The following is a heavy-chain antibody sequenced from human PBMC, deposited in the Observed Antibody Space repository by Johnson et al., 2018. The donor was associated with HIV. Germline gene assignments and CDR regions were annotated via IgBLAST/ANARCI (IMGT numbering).Heavy chain of an antibody. V-gene: IGHV3-15*01. J-gene: IGHJ3*02. CDR3: TTDLGYYDSSGDAFDI. CDR1: GFTFSNAW. D-gene: IGHD3-22*01. Sequence: VQLVESGGGVVQPGRSLRLSCAAPGFTFSNAWMCWVRQAPGKGLAWVGRITCKTAGGRTEYAAPVTGRFTISRDDSKNTLYLQMNSLKTEDTAVYYCTTDLGYYDSSGDAFDIWGQGTMVTVSS. CDR2: ITCKTAGGRT.